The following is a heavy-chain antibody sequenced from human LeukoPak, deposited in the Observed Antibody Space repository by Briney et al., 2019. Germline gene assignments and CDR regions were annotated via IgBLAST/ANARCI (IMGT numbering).Heavy chain of an antibody. D-gene: IGHD1-26*01. CDR3: ARVGGWEPKLHGVTFDY. J-gene: IGHJ4*02. CDR2: IYYTGST. Sequence: SETLSLTCAVYGGSFSGYYWSWIRQPPGKGLEWIGYIYYTGSTNYNPSLKSRVTMSADTSKNQFSLKLSSVTAADTAVYFCARVGGWEPKLHGVTFDYLGQGTLVTVSS. CDR1: GGSFSGYY. V-gene: IGHV4-59*01.